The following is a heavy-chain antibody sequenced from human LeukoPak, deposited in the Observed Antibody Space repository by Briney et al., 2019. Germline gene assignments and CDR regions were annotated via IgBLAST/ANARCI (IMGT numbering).Heavy chain of an antibody. CDR1: GFTFSSYA. Sequence: GGSLRLSCAASGFTFSSYAMSWVRQAPGKGLEWVSAISGSGGSTFYADSVKGRFTTSRDNSKNTLYLQMNSLRAEDTALYYCATVNSGSYLFYFDYWGQGTLATVSS. D-gene: IGHD1-26*01. V-gene: IGHV3-23*01. CDR3: ATVNSGSYLFYFDY. CDR2: ISGSGGST. J-gene: IGHJ4*02.